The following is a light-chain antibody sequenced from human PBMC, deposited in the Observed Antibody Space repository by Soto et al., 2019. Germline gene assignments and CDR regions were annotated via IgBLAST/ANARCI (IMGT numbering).Light chain of an antibody. CDR3: QQTSSAPFT. CDR1: QNINTY. CDR2: DAA. Sequence: DIQMTQSPYSLSAAVGDRVTIACRASQNINTYLNWYQQKPGKAPKLLIFDAASLQSGVPSRFSGGGSRTDFTLTITSLQPEDFATYYCQQTSSAPFTFGPGIKVDIK. J-gene: IGKJ3*01. V-gene: IGKV1-39*01.